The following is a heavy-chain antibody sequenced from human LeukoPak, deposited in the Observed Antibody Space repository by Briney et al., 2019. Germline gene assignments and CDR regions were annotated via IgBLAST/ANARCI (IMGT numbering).Heavy chain of an antibody. CDR2: IYYSGST. J-gene: IGHJ3*02. V-gene: IGHV4-59*01. Sequence: SETLSLTCTVSGGSISSYYWSWIRQPPGKGLEWIGYIYYSGSTNYNPSLKSRVTISVDTSKNQFSLKLSSVTAADTAVYYCARERTPQRFFPSWAFDIWGQGTMVTVSS. CDR1: GGSISSYY. D-gene: IGHD3-3*01. CDR3: ARERTPQRFFPSWAFDI.